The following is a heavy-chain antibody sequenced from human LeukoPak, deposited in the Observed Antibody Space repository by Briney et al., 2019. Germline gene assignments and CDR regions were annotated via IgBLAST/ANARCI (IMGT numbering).Heavy chain of an antibody. Sequence: GESLKISCKGSGYSFTVYWITWVRQMPGKGLEWMGTIDPSDSYTNYSPSFQGHVTISADKSINSAYLQWTSLKTSDSAIYYCARHFYGDYAFDSWGQGTLVTVSS. CDR2: IDPSDSYT. J-gene: IGHJ4*02. CDR1: GYSFTVYW. V-gene: IGHV5-10-1*01. D-gene: IGHD4-17*01. CDR3: ARHFYGDYAFDS.